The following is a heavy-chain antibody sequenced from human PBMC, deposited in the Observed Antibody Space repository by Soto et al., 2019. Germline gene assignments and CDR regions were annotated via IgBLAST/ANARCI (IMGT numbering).Heavy chain of an antibody. CDR3: AKDLTRQLAYWLDP. J-gene: IGHJ5*02. V-gene: IGHV1-2*02. CDR1: GFSFTGYY. D-gene: IGHD6-6*01. Sequence: GASVKVSCKASGFSFTGYYIHWLRQAPGQGLEWMGWINAHSGGTEYAQKFQGRVTLTRDTSIATAYLTLTSLTSDDTALYYCAKDLTRQLAYWLDPWGQGTQVPSPQ. CDR2: INAHSGGT.